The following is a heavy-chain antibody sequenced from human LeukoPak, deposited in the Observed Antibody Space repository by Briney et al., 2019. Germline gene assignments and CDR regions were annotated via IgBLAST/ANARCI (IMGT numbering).Heavy chain of an antibody. CDR1: GYTFTSYY. J-gene: IGHJ4*02. CDR2: INPSGGST. D-gene: IGHD1-26*01. V-gene: IGHV1-46*01. Sequence: ASVKVSCKASGYTFTSYYMHWVRQAPGQGLEWMGIINPSGGSTSYAQKFQGRVTMTRDTSTSTVYMELSSLRSEDTAVYYCARDRYGGSHGRDFDYWGEGTLVTVSS. CDR3: ARDRYGGSHGRDFDY.